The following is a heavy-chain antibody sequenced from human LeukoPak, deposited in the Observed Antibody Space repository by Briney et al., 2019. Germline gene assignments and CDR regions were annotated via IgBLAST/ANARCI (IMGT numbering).Heavy chain of an antibody. CDR3: ARFPGYSSGWYNSSFDY. Sequence: PGGSLRLSCAASGFTFSDYYMSWIRQAPGKGLEWVSYISSSSSYTNYADSVKGRFTISRDNAKNSLYPQMNSLRAEDTAVYYCARFPGYSSGWYNSSFDYWGQGTLVTVSS. D-gene: IGHD6-19*01. V-gene: IGHV3-11*03. CDR1: GFTFSDYY. CDR2: ISSSSSYT. J-gene: IGHJ4*02.